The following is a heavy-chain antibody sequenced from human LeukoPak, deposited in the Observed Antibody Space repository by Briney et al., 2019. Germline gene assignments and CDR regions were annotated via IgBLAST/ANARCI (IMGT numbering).Heavy chain of an antibody. V-gene: IGHV4-39*01. Sequence: SETLSLTCTASGGSISSYYWGWIRQPPGKGLEWIGSIYYSGSTYYSPSLKSRLTISLDTSKNQFSLRLSSVTAADTAVYYCAGQYDFWSGSGQKNWFDPWGQGTLVTVSS. D-gene: IGHD3-3*01. CDR1: GGSISSYY. CDR2: IYYSGST. J-gene: IGHJ5*02. CDR3: AGQYDFWSGSGQKNWFDP.